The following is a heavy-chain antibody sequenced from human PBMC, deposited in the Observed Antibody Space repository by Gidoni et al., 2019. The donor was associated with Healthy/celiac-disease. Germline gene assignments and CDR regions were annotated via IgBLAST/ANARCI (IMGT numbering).Heavy chain of an antibody. CDR2: IYPGDSDT. J-gene: IGHJ4*02. D-gene: IGHD1-20*01. CDR3: ARQYMCDY. Sequence: EVQLVQSAAEVRKPGESLKISCKASGYSLTNYWIGWVRQMPGKGLEWMGIIYPGDSDTKYSPSFQGQVTISTDKSTSTAYLQWSSLKASDTAIYYCARQYMCDYWGQGTLVTVSS. CDR1: GYSLTNYW. V-gene: IGHV5-51*01.